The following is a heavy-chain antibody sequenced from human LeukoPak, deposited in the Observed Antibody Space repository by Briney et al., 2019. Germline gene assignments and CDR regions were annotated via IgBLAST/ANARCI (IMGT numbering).Heavy chain of an antibody. J-gene: IGHJ4*02. Sequence: PSGTLSLTCAVSGGSISTNWWSWVRQSPGEGLEWIGEAFHGGTSNYKPSLKSRVTISLDKSKNQFSLSLSSVTAADTAVYYCARHTSLSGQRGFDSWGQGILVTVSS. V-gene: IGHV4-4*02. CDR3: ARHTSLSGQRGFDS. CDR2: AFHGGTS. D-gene: IGHD1-1*01. CDR1: GGSISTNW.